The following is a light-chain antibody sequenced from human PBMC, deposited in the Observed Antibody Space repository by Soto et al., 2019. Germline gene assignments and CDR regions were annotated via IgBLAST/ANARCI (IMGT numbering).Light chain of an antibody. V-gene: IGLV2-18*01. CDR2: EVS. CDR3: SLYTSENAYV. CDR1: STDFVSYNR. J-gene: IGLJ1*01. Sequence: QSALTQPPCVSLSPGQSVTMSCTGTSTDFVSYNRVSWYQQPPGTAPKLMIYEVSKRPSGVPDRFSGSKSGNTASLTISGLQAADEADYYCSLYTSENAYVFGTGTKVTVL.